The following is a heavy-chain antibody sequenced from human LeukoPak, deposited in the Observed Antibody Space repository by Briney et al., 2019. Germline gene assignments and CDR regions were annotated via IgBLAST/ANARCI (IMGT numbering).Heavy chain of an antibody. CDR2: INHSGST. V-gene: IGHV4-34*01. J-gene: IGHJ6*02. D-gene: IGHD3-3*01. CDR1: GGSFSGYY. CDR3: ARVSVSRRVEWFPSGNGMDV. Sequence: PSETLSLTCAVYGGSFSGYYWSWIRQPPGKGLEWIGEINHSGSTNYNPSLKSRVTISVDTSKNQFSLKLSSVTAADTAVYYCARVSVSRRVEWFPSGNGMDVWGQGTTVTVSS.